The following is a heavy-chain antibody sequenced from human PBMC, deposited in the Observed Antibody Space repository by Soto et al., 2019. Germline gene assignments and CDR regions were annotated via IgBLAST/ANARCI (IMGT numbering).Heavy chain of an antibody. J-gene: IGHJ5*02. Sequence: AAVNVSCKASGETFTSYDIKWVLQATGQGLEWMGWMNPNSGNTGYAQKFQGRVTMTRNTSISTAYMELSSLRSEDTAVYYCARKDYDILTGYPNWFDPWGQGSLDSVTS. V-gene: IGHV1-8*01. CDR1: GETFTSYD. CDR2: MNPNSGNT. CDR3: ARKDYDILTGYPNWFDP. D-gene: IGHD3-9*01.